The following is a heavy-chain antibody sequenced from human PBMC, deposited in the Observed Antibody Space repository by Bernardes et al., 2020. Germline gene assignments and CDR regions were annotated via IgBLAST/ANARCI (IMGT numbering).Heavy chain of an antibody. V-gene: IGHV3-30*18. CDR1: GFSFSSSA. CDR2: ISSDGSNR. CDR3: AKDAGPFHNWNYVNPDYHNYHMDV. D-gene: IGHD1-7*01. Sequence: GGSLRLSCAASGFSFSSSAMHWVRQAPGKGLEWVAIISSDGSNRYYADSVKGRLFISRANSENTLYLQMNSLRSEDTAVYFCAKDAGPFHNWNYVNPDYHNYHMDVWGKGTTVTVSS. J-gene: IGHJ6*03.